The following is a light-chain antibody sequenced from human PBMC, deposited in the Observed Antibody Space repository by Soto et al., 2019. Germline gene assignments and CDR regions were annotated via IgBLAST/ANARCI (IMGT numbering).Light chain of an antibody. Sequence: EIVMTQSPATLSVSPGEGATLSCRASQSVSTNLAWYQQKPGQAPRLLIYGTSTRATAFPARFSGSGSGTEFTLTISSLQSEDFEVYYCQQYNNWPWTFGQGTKVEIK. J-gene: IGKJ1*01. CDR1: QSVSTN. CDR3: QQYNNWPWT. V-gene: IGKV3-15*01. CDR2: GTS.